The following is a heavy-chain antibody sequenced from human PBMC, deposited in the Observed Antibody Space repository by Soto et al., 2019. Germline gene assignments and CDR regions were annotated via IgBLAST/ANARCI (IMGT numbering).Heavy chain of an antibody. V-gene: IGHV3-33*01. CDR1: GFTFSHYG. CDR3: ARDHSGYYLDH. D-gene: IGHD5-12*01. Sequence: QSGGSLRLSCAASGFTFSHYGMHWVRQAPGKGLEWVAVIWYDGSKKDYADSVKGRFTISRDDAKNTLYLQMNSLRVEDTAVYYCARDHSGYYLDHWGQGTLVTVSS. J-gene: IGHJ4*02. CDR2: IWYDGSKK.